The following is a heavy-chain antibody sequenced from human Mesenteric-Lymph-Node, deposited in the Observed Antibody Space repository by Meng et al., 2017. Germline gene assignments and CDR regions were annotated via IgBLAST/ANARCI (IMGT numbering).Heavy chain of an antibody. CDR2: ISSSGSTI. CDR1: GFTFSSYE. D-gene: IGHD5-18*01. J-gene: IGHJ6*02. CDR3: ARVSQAMVYYYYYYGMDV. Sequence: GESLKISCAASGFTFSSYEMNWVRQAPGKGLEWVSYISSSGSTIYYADSVKGRFTISRDNAKNSLYLQMNSLRAEDTAVYYCARVSQAMVYYYYYYGMDVWGQGTTVTVSS. V-gene: IGHV3-48*03.